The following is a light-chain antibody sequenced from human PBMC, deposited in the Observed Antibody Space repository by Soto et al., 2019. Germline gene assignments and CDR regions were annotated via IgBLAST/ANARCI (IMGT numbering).Light chain of an antibody. J-gene: IGKJ4*01. V-gene: IGKV1-33*01. CDR2: DAS. Sequence: DIQMNQSPSSLSASVGDRVTITCQASQDISNYLNWYQQKPGKAPKLLIYDASNLETGVPSRFSGTGSGTDFTFTISSLQPEDIATYYCQQYDNLPFTFGGGTKVEIK. CDR1: QDISNY. CDR3: QQYDNLPFT.